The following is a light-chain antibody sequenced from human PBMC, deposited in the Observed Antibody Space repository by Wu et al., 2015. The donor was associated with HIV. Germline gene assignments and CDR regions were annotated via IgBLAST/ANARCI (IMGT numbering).Light chain of an antibody. Sequence: DIQMTQSPSSLSASGGDRITITCRASEGIGLYLNWYKQKPGKAPELLIYGASTSHTGVPSRFSGSGSETDFTLTISSLQPEDFATYYCQQSYRTPWTFGQGTKVEIK. V-gene: IGKV1-39*01. J-gene: IGKJ1*01. CDR2: GAS. CDR1: EGIGLY. CDR3: QQSYRTPWT.